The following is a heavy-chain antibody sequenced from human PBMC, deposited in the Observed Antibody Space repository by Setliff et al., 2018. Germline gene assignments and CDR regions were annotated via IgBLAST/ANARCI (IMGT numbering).Heavy chain of an antibody. CDR1: GYTFTSYD. J-gene: IGHJ5*02. V-gene: IGHV1-8*03. D-gene: IGHD3-3*01. Sequence: ASVKVSCKASGYTFTSYDINWVRQATGQGLEWMGWMDPNSGNTGYAQKFQGRVTITRNTSISTAYMELSSLRSEDTAVYYCARGRRGNYDFWSGYSNWFDPWGQGTLVTVSS. CDR3: ARGRRGNYDFWSGYSNWFDP. CDR2: MDPNSGNT.